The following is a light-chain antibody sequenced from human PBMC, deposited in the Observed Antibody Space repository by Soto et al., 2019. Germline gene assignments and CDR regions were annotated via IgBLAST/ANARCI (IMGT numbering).Light chain of an antibody. V-gene: IGKV3-15*01. CDR2: GAS. CDR1: QSVSSN. J-gene: IGKJ2*01. CDR3: QQYNNWSYT. Sequence: EIVMTQSPATLSVSPGERATLSCRAGQSVSSNLAWYHQKPGQAPRLLIYGASTRATGIPARFSGSGSGTEFTLTISSLQSEDFAVYSCQQYNNWSYTFGQGT.